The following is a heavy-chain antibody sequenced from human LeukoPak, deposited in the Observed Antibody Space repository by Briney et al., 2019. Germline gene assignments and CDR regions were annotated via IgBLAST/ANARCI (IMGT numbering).Heavy chain of an antibody. Sequence: GGSLRLSCVASGFNFNNYDLHWVRQAPGKGLEWVAVISYDGSNKYYADSVKGRFTISRDNSKNTLYLQMNSLRAEDTAVYYCASAAYSSGYYFDYWGQGTLVTVSS. D-gene: IGHD6-19*01. J-gene: IGHJ4*02. CDR1: GFNFNNYD. CDR2: ISYDGSNK. CDR3: ASAAYSSGYYFDY. V-gene: IGHV3-30*03.